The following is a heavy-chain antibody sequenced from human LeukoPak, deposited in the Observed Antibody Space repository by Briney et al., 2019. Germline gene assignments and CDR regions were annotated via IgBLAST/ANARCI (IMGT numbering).Heavy chain of an antibody. V-gene: IGHV4-34*01. CDR2: INHSGST. D-gene: IGHD3-3*01. CDR1: GGSFTNYF. J-gene: IGHJ6*02. Sequence: SETLSLTCAVYGGSFTNYFWSWIRQPPGKGLEWIAEINHSGSTNYNPSLKSRVTISVDTSKNQFSLKLSSVTAADTAVYYCARHLSYDFWSGYFLDYYGMDVWGQGTTVTVSS. CDR3: ARHLSYDFWSGYFLDYYGMDV.